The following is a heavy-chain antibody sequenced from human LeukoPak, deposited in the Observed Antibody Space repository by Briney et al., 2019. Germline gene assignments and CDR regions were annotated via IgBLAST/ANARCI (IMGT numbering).Heavy chain of an antibody. J-gene: IGHJ4*02. V-gene: IGHV3-21*01. Sequence: GGPLRLSCAACGFTFSSYSMIEPRQATGKGLEWVSSISSSRSYIYYAHSVKGRFTITRDNAKNSLYLQMNSLRAEYTAVYYCARRKARFDHWGQGTLVTVSS. CDR2: ISSSRSYI. CDR3: ARRKARFDH. CDR1: GFTFSSYS.